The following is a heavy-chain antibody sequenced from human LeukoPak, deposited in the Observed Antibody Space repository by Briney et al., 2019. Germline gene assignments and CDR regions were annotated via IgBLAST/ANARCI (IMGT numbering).Heavy chain of an antibody. CDR2: INHSGST. CDR3: ARGRRVRNGDQLASYYYMDV. V-gene: IGHV4-34*01. J-gene: IGHJ6*03. CDR1: GGSFSGYY. Sequence: SETLSLTCAVYGGSFSGYYWSWIRQPPGKGLEWIGEINHSGSTNYNPSLKSRVTISVDTSKNQFSLKLSSVTAADTAVYYCARGRRVRNGDQLASYYYMDVWGKGTTVTVSS. D-gene: IGHD4-17*01.